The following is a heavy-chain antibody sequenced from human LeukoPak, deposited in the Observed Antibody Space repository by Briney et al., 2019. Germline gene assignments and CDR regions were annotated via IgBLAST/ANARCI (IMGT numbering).Heavy chain of an antibody. CDR2: INPSGGST. D-gene: IGHD1-26*01. CDR3: ASSILVGTWFDP. J-gene: IGHJ5*02. CDR1: GYTFTSYY. V-gene: IGHV1-46*01. Sequence: GASVKVSCKASGYTFTSYYMHWVRQAPGQGLEWMGIINPSGGSTSYAQKFQGRVTMTRDTSISTAYMELSRLRSDDTAVYYCASSILVGTWFDPWGQGTLVTVSS.